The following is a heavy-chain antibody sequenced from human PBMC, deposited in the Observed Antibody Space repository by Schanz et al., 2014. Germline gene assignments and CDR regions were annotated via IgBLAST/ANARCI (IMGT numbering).Heavy chain of an antibody. Sequence: EVELVESGGGLVKPGGSLRLSCVVSGFTFTNAWMSWVRQAPGKGLEWVGRIKSNTDGGTTDYATPVKGRFTISRDAPKNTLYLQINSMKSDDTAVYCCTSMATIPRNWFDPWGQGTLVTVSS. CDR1: GFTFTNAW. CDR2: IKSNTDGGTT. CDR3: TSMATIPRNWFDP. D-gene: IGHD2-2*02. V-gene: IGHV3-15*01. J-gene: IGHJ5*02.